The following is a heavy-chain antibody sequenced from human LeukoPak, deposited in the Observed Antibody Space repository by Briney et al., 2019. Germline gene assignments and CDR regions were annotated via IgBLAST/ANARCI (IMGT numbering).Heavy chain of an antibody. Sequence: GGSLRLSCEASGLTFNKYWMTWVRQAPGKGLEWVANIKQDGSERNYVDSVKGRFTISRDNAKNSLSLRMNSLSAEDTAVYYCARGGVYSSGWYVDYWGQGTLVTVSS. CDR2: IKQDGSER. J-gene: IGHJ4*02. D-gene: IGHD6-19*01. V-gene: IGHV3-7*01. CDR1: GLTFNKYW. CDR3: ARGGVYSSGWYVDY.